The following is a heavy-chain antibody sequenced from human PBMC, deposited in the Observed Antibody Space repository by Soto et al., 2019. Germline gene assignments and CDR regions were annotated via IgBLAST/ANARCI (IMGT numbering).Heavy chain of an antibody. CDR1: GASIRSYH. CDR3: AKDVSSRRWFDP. CDR2: IQHTGNT. J-gene: IGHJ5*02. D-gene: IGHD3-16*01. Sequence: SETLSLTCAVSGASIRSYHWSFLRQPAGKGLEWIGRIQHTGNTNYNPSLKSRVTMSADTSKNQISLKMTSVTAADTAVYFCAKDVSSRRWFDPWXQGVRVTVSS. V-gene: IGHV4-4*07.